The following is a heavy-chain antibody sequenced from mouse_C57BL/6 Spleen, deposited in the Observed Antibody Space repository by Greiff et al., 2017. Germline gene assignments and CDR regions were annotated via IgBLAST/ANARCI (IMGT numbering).Heavy chain of an antibody. Sequence: EVKLMESGPGLVKPSQSLSLTCSVTGYSITSGYYWNWIRQFPGNKLEWMGYISYDGSNNYNPSLKNRISITRDTSKNQFFLKLNSVTTEDTATYYCARGGGYDYDGGAWFAYWGQGTLVTVSA. D-gene: IGHD2-4*01. CDR1: GYSITSGYY. J-gene: IGHJ3*01. V-gene: IGHV3-6*01. CDR3: ARGGGYDYDGGAWFAY. CDR2: ISYDGSN.